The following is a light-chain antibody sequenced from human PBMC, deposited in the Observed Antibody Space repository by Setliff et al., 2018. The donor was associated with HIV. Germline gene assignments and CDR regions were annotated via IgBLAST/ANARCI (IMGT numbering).Light chain of an antibody. Sequence: QSALSQPPSASGTPGQRVTISCSGSSSNIGSNTVNWYQQLPGTAPKLLIYDVTYRPSGVSNRFSASKSGNTASLSISGLQPEDEAVYYCSSYTRTTSLVVFGGGTK. V-gene: IGLV1-44*01. CDR1: SSNIGSNT. J-gene: IGLJ2*01. CDR2: DVT. CDR3: SSYTRTTSLVV.